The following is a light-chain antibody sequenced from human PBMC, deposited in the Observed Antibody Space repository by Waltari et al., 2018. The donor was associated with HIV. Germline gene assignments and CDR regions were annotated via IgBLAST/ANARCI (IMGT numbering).Light chain of an antibody. CDR2: EVT. J-gene: IGLJ1*01. CDR3: CSYADSSTYV. CDR1: NSDVESFNL. Sequence: QSALTQPASVSGSPGESITFACPGPNSDVESFNLVSWYQQHPGKAPKLMIDEVTKRPSRVSDRFSGSKSGNTASLTNSGLQAEDEADYYCCSYADSSTYVFGTGTKVTVL. V-gene: IGLV2-23*02.